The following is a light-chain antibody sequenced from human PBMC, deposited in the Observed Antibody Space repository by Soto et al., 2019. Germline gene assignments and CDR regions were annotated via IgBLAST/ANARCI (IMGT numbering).Light chain of an antibody. J-gene: IGKJ4*01. V-gene: IGKV1-5*03. CDR3: QQYDTSSLT. CDR1: QSISNW. Sequence: DIQMTQSPSTLSASVGDRVTITCRASQSISNWLAWYQQKPGKAPNLLMYKASTLQSGVPSRFSGSGYGTEFTLTITNLQPDDVALYYCQQYDTSSLTFGGGTPVEIK. CDR2: KAS.